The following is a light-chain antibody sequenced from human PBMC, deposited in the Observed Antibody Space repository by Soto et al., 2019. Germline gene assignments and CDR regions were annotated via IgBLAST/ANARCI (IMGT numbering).Light chain of an antibody. V-gene: IGLV1-51*01. Sequence: QSVLTQPPSVSAAPGQKVTISCSGSSSNIGNNYVFWYQQLPGTAPKLLIYDNNNRPSGIPDRFSGSKSGTSATLGITGLRTGDEADYYCETWDSSLSAHVVFGGGTKLTVL. J-gene: IGLJ2*01. CDR1: SSNIGNNY. CDR3: ETWDSSLSAHVV. CDR2: DNN.